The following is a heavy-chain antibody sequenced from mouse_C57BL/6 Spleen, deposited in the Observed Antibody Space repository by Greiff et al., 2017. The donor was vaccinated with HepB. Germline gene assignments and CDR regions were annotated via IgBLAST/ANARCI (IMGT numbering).Heavy chain of an antibody. D-gene: IGHD1-1*01. CDR3: ARFITTVVRYFDY. V-gene: IGHV1-50*01. Sequence: VQLQQPGAELVKPGASVKLSCKASGYTFTSYWMQWVKQRPGQGLEWIGEIDPSDSYTNYNQKFKGKATLTVDTSSSTAYMQLSSLTSEDSAVYYCARFITTVVRYFDYWGQGTTLTVSS. CDR1: GYTFTSYW. J-gene: IGHJ2*01. CDR2: IDPSDSYT.